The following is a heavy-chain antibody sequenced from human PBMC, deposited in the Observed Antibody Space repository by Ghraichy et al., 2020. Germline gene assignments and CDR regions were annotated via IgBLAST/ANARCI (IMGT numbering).Heavy chain of an antibody. CDR2: ISSSGSTI. D-gene: IGHD6-19*01. Sequence: GGSLRLSCAASGFTFRSYEMNWVRQAPGKGLEWVSYISSSGSTIYYADSVKGRFTISRDNAKNSLYLQMNSLRAEDTAVYYCASNSGWYRSNDYWGQGTLVTVSS. J-gene: IGHJ4*02. CDR3: ASNSGWYRSNDY. CDR1: GFTFRSYE. V-gene: IGHV3-48*03.